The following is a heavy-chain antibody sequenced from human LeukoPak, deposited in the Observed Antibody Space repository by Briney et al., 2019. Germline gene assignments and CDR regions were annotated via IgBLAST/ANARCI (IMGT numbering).Heavy chain of an antibody. D-gene: IGHD6-13*01. V-gene: IGHV1-3*01. J-gene: IGHJ4*02. Sequence: ASVKASCKASGYTFTSYAMHWVRQAPGQRLEWMGWINAGNGNTKYSQKFQGRVTITRDTSASTAYMELSSLRSEDTAVYYCARVEPTGAGGFDYWGQGTLVTVSS. CDR2: INAGNGNT. CDR1: GYTFTSYA. CDR3: ARVEPTGAGGFDY.